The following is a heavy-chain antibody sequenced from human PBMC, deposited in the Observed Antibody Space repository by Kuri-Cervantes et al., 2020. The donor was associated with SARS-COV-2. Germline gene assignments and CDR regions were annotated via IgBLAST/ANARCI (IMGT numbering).Heavy chain of an antibody. CDR2: ISHSRGT. Sequence: SETLSLTCTVSNASISSYYWSWIRQPPGKGLEWIGYISHSRGTNYNPSLKSRVTISRDTSKNQFSLKLTSVSAADTAVYYCTRALSYTGYNGSYNWFDPWGQGTLVTVSS. J-gene: IGHJ5*02. D-gene: IGHD1-26*01. V-gene: IGHV4-59*01. CDR3: TRALSYTGYNGSYNWFDP. CDR1: NASISSYY.